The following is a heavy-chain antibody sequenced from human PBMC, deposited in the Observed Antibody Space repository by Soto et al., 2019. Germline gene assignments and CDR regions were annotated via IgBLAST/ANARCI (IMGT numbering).Heavy chain of an antibody. CDR1: GGSFTSNNW. Sequence: QVRLQESGPGLVKPSGTLSLTCAVSGGSFTSNNWWTWVRQPPGQGLEWIGEIYRTGSTNYNPSLKSRVTISLDKSENQFALNVTSLTAADTAVYYCASRDPGTSVDYWGQGTLVTVSS. D-gene: IGHD1-7*01. J-gene: IGHJ4*02. V-gene: IGHV4-4*02. CDR3: ASRDPGTSVDY. CDR2: IYRTGST.